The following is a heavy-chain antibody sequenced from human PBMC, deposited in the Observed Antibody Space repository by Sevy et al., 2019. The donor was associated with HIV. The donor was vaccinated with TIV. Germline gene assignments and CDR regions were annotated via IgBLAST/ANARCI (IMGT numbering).Heavy chain of an antibody. CDR1: GFTFSTYD. V-gene: IGHV3-30*02. D-gene: IGHD6-13*01. Sequence: GGSLRLSCAASGFTFSTYDMHWVRQAPGKGLEWVAYIRYDGSNKYYADSVRGRFTISRDNSKNTLYLQVNSLRVEDTAVYYCAKHYIHDIADGWYFDLWGRGTLVTVSS. CDR2: IRYDGSNK. J-gene: IGHJ2*01. CDR3: AKHYIHDIADGWYFDL.